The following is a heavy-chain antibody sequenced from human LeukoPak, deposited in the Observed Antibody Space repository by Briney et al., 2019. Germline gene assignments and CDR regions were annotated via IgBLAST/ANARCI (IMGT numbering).Heavy chain of an antibody. CDR1: GYSFTSHW. D-gene: IGHD4-23*01. V-gene: IGHV5-51*01. J-gene: IGHJ4*02. CDR2: IHPGDSDT. CDR3: ARRLDYGGNSHGY. Sequence: GESLKISCKGAGYSFTSHWIGWVRQMPGKGLEWMGVIHPGDSDTRYSPSFQGQVTISADKSISTAYLQWSSLKASDTAIYYCARRLDYGGNSHGYWGQGTLVTVPS.